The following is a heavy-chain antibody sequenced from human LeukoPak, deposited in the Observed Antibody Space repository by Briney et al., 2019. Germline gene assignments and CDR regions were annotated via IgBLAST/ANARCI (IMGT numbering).Heavy chain of an antibody. J-gene: IGHJ4*02. CDR3: AKEGYDSSGYYWHYFDY. V-gene: IGHV3-23*01. CDR2: ISGSGGST. D-gene: IGHD3-22*01. Sequence: GGSLRLSCAASGFTFSSCAMSWVRQAPGKGLEWVSAISGSGGSTYYADSVKGRFTISRDNSKNTLYLQMNSLRAEDTAVYYCAKEGYDSSGYYWHYFDYWGQGTLVTVSS. CDR1: GFTFSSCA.